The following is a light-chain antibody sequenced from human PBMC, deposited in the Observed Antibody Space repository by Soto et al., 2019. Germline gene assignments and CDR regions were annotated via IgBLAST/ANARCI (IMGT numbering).Light chain of an antibody. CDR1: SSNIGSKT. CDR3: AAWDDNLNGWV. Sequence: QSVLTQPPSASGTPGQRVTISCSGSSSNIGSKTVNWYQQLPGTAPKILIYSNNQRPSGVPDRFSGSKSGTSASLAISGLQTEDEADYYCAAWDDNLNGWVFGGGTKLTVL. V-gene: IGLV1-44*01. J-gene: IGLJ3*02. CDR2: SNN.